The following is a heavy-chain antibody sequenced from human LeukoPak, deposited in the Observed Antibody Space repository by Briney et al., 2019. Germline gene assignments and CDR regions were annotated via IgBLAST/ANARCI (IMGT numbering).Heavy chain of an antibody. V-gene: IGHV1-8*01. J-gene: IGHJ5*02. Sequence: GASVKVSCKASGYTFTSYDINWVRQATGQGLEWMGWMNPNSGNTGYAQKLQGRVTMTRNTSISTAYMELSSLRSEDTAVYYCASLVWGVIMTWGQGTLVTVSS. CDR2: MNPNSGNT. D-gene: IGHD3-10*01. CDR3: ASLVWGVIMT. CDR1: GYTFTSYD.